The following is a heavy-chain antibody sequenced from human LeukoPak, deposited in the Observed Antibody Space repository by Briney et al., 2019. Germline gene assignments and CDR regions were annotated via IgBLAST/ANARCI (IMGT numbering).Heavy chain of an antibody. CDR2: ISRDGSRT. Sequence: PGGSLRLSCAASGFTFSSYAMSWVRQGPGKGLVWISRISRDGSRTNYADSVKGRFTISRDNAKNTLYLQMNSLRAEDTAVYYCVTYNWEYETDYWGQGTLVTVSS. D-gene: IGHD1-20*01. V-gene: IGHV3-74*01. J-gene: IGHJ4*02. CDR3: VTYNWEYETDY. CDR1: GFTFSSYA.